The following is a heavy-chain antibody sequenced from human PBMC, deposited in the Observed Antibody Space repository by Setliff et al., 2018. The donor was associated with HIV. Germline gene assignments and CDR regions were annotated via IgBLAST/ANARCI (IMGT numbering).Heavy chain of an antibody. V-gene: IGHV4-61*01. D-gene: IGHD6-19*01. Sequence: SETLSLTCTVSGGSVSSGSYYWSWIRQPPGKGLEWIGHIYISGSTNYNPSFNSRVTMSVDTSKNQFSLRLTSVTAADTAMYHCARDRSSGWSKDWFDTWGQGILVTVSS. J-gene: IGHJ5*02. CDR2: IYISGST. CDR1: GGSVSSGSYY. CDR3: ARDRSSGWSKDWFDT.